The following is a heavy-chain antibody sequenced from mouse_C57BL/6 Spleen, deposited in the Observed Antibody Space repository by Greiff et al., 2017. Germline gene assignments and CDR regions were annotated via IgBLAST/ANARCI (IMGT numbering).Heavy chain of an antibody. D-gene: IGHD1-1*01. Sequence: EVQLQQSGPELVKPGASVKISCKASGYTFTDYYMNWVKQSHGKSLEWIGDINPNNGGTSYNQKFKGKATLTVDKSSSTAYMELRSLTSEDSAVYYCALYYYGSSPYYYAMDYWGQGTSVTVSS. CDR2: INPNNGGT. V-gene: IGHV1-26*01. CDR3: ALYYYGSSPYYYAMDY. J-gene: IGHJ4*01. CDR1: GYTFTDYY.